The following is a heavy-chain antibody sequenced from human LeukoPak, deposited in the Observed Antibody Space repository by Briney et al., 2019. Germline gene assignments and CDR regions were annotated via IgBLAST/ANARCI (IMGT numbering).Heavy chain of an antibody. CDR3: AITTNWLPDTFDI. J-gene: IGHJ3*02. CDR1: GGSISSDSYY. CDR2: IYTTGST. V-gene: IGHV4-61*02. D-gene: IGHD1-1*01. Sequence: PSETLSLTCTVSGGSISSDSYYWSWIRQPAGKGLEWIGRIYTTGSTNYNPSLKSRVTISVDTSKNQFSLKLSSVTAAVTAFYYCAITTNWLPDTFDIWGQGTMVTVSS.